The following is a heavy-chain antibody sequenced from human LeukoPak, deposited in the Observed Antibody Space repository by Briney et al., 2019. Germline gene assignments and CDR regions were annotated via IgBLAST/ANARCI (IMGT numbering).Heavy chain of an antibody. V-gene: IGHV3-23*01. J-gene: IGHJ4*02. CDR1: GFIFSSYA. CDR3: AKDWYSSTSARGLDY. CDR2: ISGSGGST. D-gene: IGHD6-19*01. Sequence: GGSLRLSCAASGFIFSSYAMSWVRQAPGRGLEWVSAISGSGGSTYYADSVKGRFTISRDNSKNTLYLQVNSLRAEDTAVYYCAKDWYSSTSARGLDYWGQGTLVTVSS.